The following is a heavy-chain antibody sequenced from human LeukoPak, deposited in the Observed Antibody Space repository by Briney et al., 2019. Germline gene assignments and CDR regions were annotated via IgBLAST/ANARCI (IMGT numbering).Heavy chain of an antibody. J-gene: IGHJ6*02. CDR3: ARILDSSGYYLGYYYGMDV. CDR1: GGSFSGYY. CDR2: INHSGST. V-gene: IGHV4-34*01. D-gene: IGHD3-22*01. Sequence: PSETLSLTCAVYGGSFSGYYWSWIRQPPVKGLEWIGEINHSGSTNYNPSLKSRVTISVDTSKNQFSLKLSSVTAADTAVYYCARILDSSGYYLGYYYGMDVWGQGTTVTVSS.